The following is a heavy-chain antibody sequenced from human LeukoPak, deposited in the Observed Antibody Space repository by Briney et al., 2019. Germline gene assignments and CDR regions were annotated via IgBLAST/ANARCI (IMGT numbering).Heavy chain of an antibody. J-gene: IGHJ4*02. CDR2: TYYRSKWNN. Sequence: SQTLSLTCAISGDSVSSSSVAWNWIGQSPSRGLEWLGRTYYRSKWNNEYAESVRSRITINPDTSKNQFSLQLDSVTPEDTAVYYCARERYYFDYWGQGTLVTVSS. CDR1: GDSVSSSSVA. V-gene: IGHV6-1*01. CDR3: ARERYYFDY.